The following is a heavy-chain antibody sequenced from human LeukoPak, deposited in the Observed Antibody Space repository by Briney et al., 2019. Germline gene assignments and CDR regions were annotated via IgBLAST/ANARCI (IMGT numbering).Heavy chain of an antibody. Sequence: PGGSLRLSCAASRFTFDDFAMHWVRQAPGKGLEWVSGISWNSGDIGYADSVKGRFTISRDNAKNSLYLQINSLRAEDTALYYCATSTQSADYSAVDYWGQGTLVTVSA. J-gene: IGHJ4*02. V-gene: IGHV3-9*01. CDR2: ISWNSGDI. CDR1: RFTFDDFA. D-gene: IGHD4-4*01. CDR3: ATSTQSADYSAVDY.